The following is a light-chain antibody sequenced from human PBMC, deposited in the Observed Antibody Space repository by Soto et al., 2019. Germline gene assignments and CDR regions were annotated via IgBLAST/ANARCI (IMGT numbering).Light chain of an antibody. V-gene: IGKV3-20*01. Sequence: EIVLTQSPGTLSLSPGERATLSCRASQSVSSSDLAWYQQKPGQAPRPLIYGASSRAIGILDRFSGSGSGTDFTLTISRLEPEDFAVYYCQQYGSSPWTFGQGTKVEIK. CDR1: QSVSSSD. CDR2: GAS. J-gene: IGKJ1*01. CDR3: QQYGSSPWT.